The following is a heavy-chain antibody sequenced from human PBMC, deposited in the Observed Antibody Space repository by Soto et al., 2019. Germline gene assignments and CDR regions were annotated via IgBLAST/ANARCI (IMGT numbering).Heavy chain of an antibody. J-gene: IGHJ5*02. CDR2: IYHSGNT. CDR3: ARGTYQYYDSSGVQNRFDP. V-gene: IGHV4-31*01. Sequence: QVQLQESGPGLVQPSQTLSLTCTVSGGSISSGGFYWSWIRQHPEKGLEWIGWIYHSGNTYYNPSLKSLVILLEDTSKNQFSLKLTSVTAADTAVYYCARGTYQYYDSSGVQNRFDPWGQGTLVTVSS. D-gene: IGHD3-22*01. CDR1: GGSISSGGFY.